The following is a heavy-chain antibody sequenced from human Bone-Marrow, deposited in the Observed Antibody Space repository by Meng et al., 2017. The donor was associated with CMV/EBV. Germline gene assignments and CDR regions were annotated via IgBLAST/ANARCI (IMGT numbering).Heavy chain of an antibody. CDR1: GFTFSSYG. CDR2: IRYDGSNK. J-gene: IGHJ4*02. Sequence: GGSLRLSCAASGFTFSSYGMHWVRQAPGKGLEWVAFIRYDGSNKYYADSVKGRFTISRDNSKNTLYLQMNSLRAEDTAVYYCAKVGSRTIAAAAIDYWGQGTLVTGSS. V-gene: IGHV3-30*02. D-gene: IGHD6-13*01. CDR3: AKVGSRTIAAAAIDY.